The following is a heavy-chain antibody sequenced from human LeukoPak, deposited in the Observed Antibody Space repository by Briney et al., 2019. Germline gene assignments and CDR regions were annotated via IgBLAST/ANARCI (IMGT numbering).Heavy chain of an antibody. CDR1: GGSITSYY. D-gene: IGHD3-10*01. CDR2: MYYIGST. V-gene: IGHV4-59*08. CDR3: AAGESYYSDY. J-gene: IGHJ4*02. Sequence: SETLSLTCTVSGGSITSYYWSWIRQPPGKGLEWIAYMYYIGSTNYNPSLKSRVTISVDTSKNQFSLKLSSVTAADTAVYYCAAGESYYSDYWGQGTLVTVSS.